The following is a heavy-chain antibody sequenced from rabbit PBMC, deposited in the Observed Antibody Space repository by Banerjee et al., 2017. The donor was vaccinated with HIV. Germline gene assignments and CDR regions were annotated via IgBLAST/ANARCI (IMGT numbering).Heavy chain of an antibody. J-gene: IGHJ4*01. CDR1: GFSFSSSCW. CDR2: IYAGSGRT. CDR3: ARGSDSSGWGRYFNL. D-gene: IGHD4-1*01. V-gene: IGHV1S40*01. Sequence: QSLEESGGDLVKPGASLTLTCTASGFSFSSSCWICWVRQAPGKGLEWIACIYAGSGRTYYASWAKGRFTISKTSSTTVTLQMTSLTAADTATYFCARGSDSSGWGRYFNLWGPGTLVTVS.